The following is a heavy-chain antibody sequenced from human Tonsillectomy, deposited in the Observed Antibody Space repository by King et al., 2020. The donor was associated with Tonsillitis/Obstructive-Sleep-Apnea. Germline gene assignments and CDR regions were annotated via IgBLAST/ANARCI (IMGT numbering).Heavy chain of an antibody. D-gene: IGHD2-2*01. CDR1: GFTFSSYA. J-gene: IGHJ3*02. Sequence: VQLVESGGGVVQPGRSLRISCAASGFTFSSYAMHWVRQAPGKGLEWVAVISYDGSNKYYADSVKGRFTISRDNSKNTLYLQMNSLRAEDTAVYYCARDVSRDDAFDIWGQGTMVTVSS. CDR2: ISYDGSNK. V-gene: IGHV3-30*04. CDR3: ARDVSRDDAFDI.